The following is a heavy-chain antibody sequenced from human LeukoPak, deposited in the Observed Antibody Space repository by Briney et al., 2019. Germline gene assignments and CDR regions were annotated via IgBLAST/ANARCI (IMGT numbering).Heavy chain of an antibody. J-gene: IGHJ5*02. CDR2: ISSSSSYI. V-gene: IGHV3-21*01. CDR3: ARDLVERDNWFDP. D-gene: IGHD1-1*01. Sequence: GGSLRLSCAASGFTFSSYSTNWVRQAPGKGLEWVSSISSSSSYIYYADSVKGRFTISRDNAKNSLYLQMNSLRAEDTAVYYCARDLVERDNWFDPWGQGTLVTVSS. CDR1: GFTFSSYS.